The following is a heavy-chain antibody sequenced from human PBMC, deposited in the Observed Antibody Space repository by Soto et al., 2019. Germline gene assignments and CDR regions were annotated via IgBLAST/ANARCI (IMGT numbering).Heavy chain of an antibody. CDR1: GFTFSSYG. CDR3: ARDQFLQWLDPYGMDV. Sequence: GGSLRLSCAASGFTFSSYGMHWVRQAPGKGLEWVAVIWYDGSNKYYADSVKGRFTISRDNSKNTLYLQMNSLRAEDTAVYYCARDQFLQWLDPYGMDVWGQGTKVTVSS. J-gene: IGHJ6*02. CDR2: IWYDGSNK. D-gene: IGHD6-19*01. V-gene: IGHV3-33*01.